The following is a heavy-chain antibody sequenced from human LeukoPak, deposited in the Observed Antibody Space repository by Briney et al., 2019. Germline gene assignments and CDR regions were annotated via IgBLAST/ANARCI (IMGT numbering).Heavy chain of an antibody. CDR1: GGTFFNYG. J-gene: IGHJ4*02. D-gene: IGHD3-9*01. Sequence: ASVKVSCKASGGTFFNYGVTWVRQAPGQGLEWMGGVIPVLGKAHYAQSLQGRVTITADESTSTAYVELNSLKSDDTAVYYCARDSDVLRYFDWSRHFDYWGQGTLVTVSS. CDR2: VIPVLGKA. V-gene: IGHV1-69*13. CDR3: ARDSDVLRYFDWSRHFDY.